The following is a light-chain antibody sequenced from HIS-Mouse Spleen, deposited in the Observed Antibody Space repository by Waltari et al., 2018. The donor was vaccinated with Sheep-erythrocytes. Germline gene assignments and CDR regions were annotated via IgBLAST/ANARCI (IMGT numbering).Light chain of an antibody. J-gene: IGLJ2*01. CDR2: QDS. V-gene: IGLV3-1*01. CDR1: KLGDKY. CDR3: QAWDSSHVV. Sequence: SYELTQPPSVSVSPGQTASITCSGDKLGDKYACWYQQKPGQSPVLVIYQDSKRPSGIPGRFSGSNSGNTATLTISGTQAMDEADYYCQAWDSSHVVFGGGTNLTVL.